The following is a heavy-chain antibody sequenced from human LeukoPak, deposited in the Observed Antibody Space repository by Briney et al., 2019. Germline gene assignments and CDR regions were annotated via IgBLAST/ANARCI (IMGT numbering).Heavy chain of an antibody. D-gene: IGHD6-19*01. Sequence: SVKASCKASGGTFSSYAISWVRQAPGQGLEWMGRIIPILGIANYAQKFQGRVTITADKSTSTAYMELSSLRSEDTAVYYCAREGSSGTFDYWGQGTLVTVSS. CDR3: AREGSSGTFDY. CDR2: IIPILGIA. J-gene: IGHJ4*02. CDR1: GGTFSSYA. V-gene: IGHV1-69*04.